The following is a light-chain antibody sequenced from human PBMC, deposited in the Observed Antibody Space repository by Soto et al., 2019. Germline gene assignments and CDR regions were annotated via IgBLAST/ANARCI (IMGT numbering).Light chain of an antibody. CDR1: QSVSSSY. Sequence: EIVLTQSPGTLSLSPGERATLSCRASQSVSSSYLAWYQQKPGQAPRLLIYGASSRATGIPDRFSGSGSGTDITLTINRLEPEDFAVYYCQQYGDSPRGAFGQGTKVEIK. J-gene: IGKJ1*01. CDR3: QQYGDSPRGA. CDR2: GAS. V-gene: IGKV3-20*01.